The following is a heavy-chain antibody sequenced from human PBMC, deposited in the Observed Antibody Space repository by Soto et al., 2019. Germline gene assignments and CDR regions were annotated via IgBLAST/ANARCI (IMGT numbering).Heavy chain of an antibody. CDR3: AREDPWSANADDMDV. CDR2: ISSSSGTI. Sequence: PGGSLRLSCVASGFTFCSYSLNWVRQAPGKGLEWVSYISSSSGTIYYADSVKGRFTISRDNAENSLYLQMNSLRDDDTAVYYCAREDPWSANADDMDVWGQGTTVTVSS. D-gene: IGHD3-3*01. J-gene: IGHJ6*02. CDR1: GFTFCSYS. V-gene: IGHV3-48*02.